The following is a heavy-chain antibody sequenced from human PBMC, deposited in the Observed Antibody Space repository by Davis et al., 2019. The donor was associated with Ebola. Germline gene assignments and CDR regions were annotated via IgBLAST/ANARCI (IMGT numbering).Heavy chain of an antibody. J-gene: IGHJ5*02. D-gene: IGHD4-11*01. Sequence: PSETLSLTCTVSGGSISSSSYYWGWIRQPPGKGLEWIGEINHSGSTNYNPSLKSRVTISVDTSKNQFSLKLSSVTAADTAVYYCARGGTTVTTWFDPWGQGTLVTVSS. CDR3: ARGGTTVTTWFDP. CDR2: INHSGST. V-gene: IGHV4-39*07. CDR1: GGSISSSSYY.